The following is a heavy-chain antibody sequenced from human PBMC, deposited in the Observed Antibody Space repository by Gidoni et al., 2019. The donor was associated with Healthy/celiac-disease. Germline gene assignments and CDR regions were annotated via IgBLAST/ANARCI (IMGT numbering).Heavy chain of an antibody. J-gene: IGHJ4*02. CDR1: GGSISSYY. CDR3: ARDSLRGWELDYFDY. V-gene: IGHV4-59*01. D-gene: IGHD1-26*01. CDR2: IYYSGST. Sequence: QVQLQESGPGLVKTSEPLSLTCTVSGGSISSYYWSWIRQPPGKGLEWIGYIYYSGSTNYNPSLKSRVNISGDTSKNQFSLKLSSVTAADTAGYYWARDSLRGWELDYFDYWGQGTLVTVSS.